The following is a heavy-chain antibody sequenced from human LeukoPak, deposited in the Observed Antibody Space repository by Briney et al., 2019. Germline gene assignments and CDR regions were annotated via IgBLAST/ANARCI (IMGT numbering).Heavy chain of an antibody. CDR2: ISAYKGNT. CDR1: GYRFSCYG. V-gene: IGHV1-18*01. Sequence: ASVKVSCKASGYRFSCYGISWVRQRPGQGMEWVGWISAYKGNTNYPQKLQSRVTMTTDTSTTTAYMELRSLRSDDTAVYYCARDQGSMYNWFDPWGQGTLVTVSS. J-gene: IGHJ5*02. D-gene: IGHD2-2*01. CDR3: ARDQGSMYNWFDP.